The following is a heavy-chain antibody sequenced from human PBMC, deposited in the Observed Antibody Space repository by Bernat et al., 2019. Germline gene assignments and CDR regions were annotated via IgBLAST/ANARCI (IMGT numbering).Heavy chain of an antibody. D-gene: IGHD6-13*01. Sequence: QVQLQESGPGLVKPSETLSLTCTVAGGSIRRYYWSWIRQPPGKGLEWIGYIYYSGSTNYNPSLKSRVTISVDTSKNQFSLKLSSVTAADPAVYYCARHSSSWASCMDVWGQGTTVTVSS. CDR1: GGSIRRYY. CDR3: ARHSSSWASCMDV. V-gene: IGHV4-59*01. J-gene: IGHJ6*02. CDR2: IYYSGST.